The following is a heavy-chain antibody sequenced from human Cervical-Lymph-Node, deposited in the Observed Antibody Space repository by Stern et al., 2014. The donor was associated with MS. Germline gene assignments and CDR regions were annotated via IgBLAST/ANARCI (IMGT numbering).Heavy chain of an antibody. CDR1: GFSLSNARMG. Sequence: ESGPVLVKPTETLTLTCTVSGFSLSNARMGVSWIRQTPGKALEWLAHIFSNDEKSYSTSLKSRLIISKDTSKSQVVLIMTNMDPVDTATYYCARISYYSDSGTWVGWFDPWGQGTLVTVSS. J-gene: IGHJ5*02. V-gene: IGHV2-26*01. CDR3: ARISYYSDSGTWVGWFDP. CDR2: IFSNDEK. D-gene: IGHD3-10*01.